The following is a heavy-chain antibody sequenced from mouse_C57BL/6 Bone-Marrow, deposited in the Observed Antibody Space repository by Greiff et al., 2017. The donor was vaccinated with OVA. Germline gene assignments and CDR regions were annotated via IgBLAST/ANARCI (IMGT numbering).Heavy chain of an antibody. Sequence: EVKLVESGAELVRPGASVKLSCTASGFNIKDDYMHWVKQRPEQGLEWIGWIDPENGDTEYASKFQGKATITADTSSNTAYLQLSSLTSEDTAVYYCTTDDGYSFFAYWGQGTLVTVSA. V-gene: IGHV14-4*01. CDR1: GFNIKDDY. CDR3: TTDDGYSFFAY. D-gene: IGHD2-3*01. CDR2: IDPENGDT. J-gene: IGHJ3*01.